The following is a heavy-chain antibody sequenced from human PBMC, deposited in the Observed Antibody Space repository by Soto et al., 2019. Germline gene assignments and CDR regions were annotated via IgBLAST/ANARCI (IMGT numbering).Heavy chain of an antibody. Sequence: SVKVSCKASGGTLSSYAVSWVRQAPGQGLEWMGGIIPIFGTANYAQKFQGRVTITADESTSTAYMELSSLRSEDTAVYYCARGSQWLARGDWFDPWGQGTLVTVSS. CDR2: IIPIFGTA. J-gene: IGHJ5*02. V-gene: IGHV1-69*13. CDR1: GGTLSSYA. D-gene: IGHD6-19*01. CDR3: ARGSQWLARGDWFDP.